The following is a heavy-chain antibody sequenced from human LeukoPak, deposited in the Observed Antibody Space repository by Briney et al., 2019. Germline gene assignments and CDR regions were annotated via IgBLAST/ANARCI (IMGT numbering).Heavy chain of an antibody. J-gene: IGHJ4*02. CDR3: ARVPRYCSSTSCYPAYYFDY. V-gene: IGHV1-18*01. CDR1: GHTFTSYG. D-gene: IGHD2-2*01. CDR2: ISAYNGNT. Sequence: ASVKVSCKASGHTFTSYGISWVRQAPGQGLEWMGWISAYNGNTNYAQKLQGRVTMTTDTSASTAYMELRSLRSDDTAVYYCARVPRYCSSTSCYPAYYFDYWGQGTLVTVSS.